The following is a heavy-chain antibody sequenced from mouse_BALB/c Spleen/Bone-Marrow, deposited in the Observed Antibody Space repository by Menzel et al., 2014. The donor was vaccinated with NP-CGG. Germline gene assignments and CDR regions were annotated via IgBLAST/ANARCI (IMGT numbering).Heavy chain of an antibody. V-gene: IGHV5-6-3*01. J-gene: IGHJ2*01. D-gene: IGHD2-1*01. Sequence: EVMLVESGGGLVQPGGSLKLSCAASGFTFSSYGMPWVRQTPDKRLELVATINSNGGSTYYPDSVKGRFTISRDTAKNTLYLQMSSLKSEETAMYYCVRGNYGNYVDYFDFWGQGTTLTVSS. CDR1: GFTFSSYG. CDR3: VRGNYGNYVDYFDF. CDR2: INSNGGST.